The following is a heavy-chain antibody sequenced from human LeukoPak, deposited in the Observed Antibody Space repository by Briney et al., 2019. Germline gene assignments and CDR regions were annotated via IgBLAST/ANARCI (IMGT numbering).Heavy chain of an antibody. CDR1: GGSIRNYY. CDR3: ARHPAIYYDSLGEFDY. V-gene: IGHV4-59*08. CDR2: ILDSGNS. D-gene: IGHD3-16*01. Sequence: PSETLPLTCTVSGGSIRNYYWSWIRQPPGKGLEWIGFILDSGNSDYNPSLKSRVTISMDTSKNQVSLRLTSVTATDTAVYYCARHPAIYYDSLGEFDYWGQGTLVTVSS. J-gene: IGHJ4*02.